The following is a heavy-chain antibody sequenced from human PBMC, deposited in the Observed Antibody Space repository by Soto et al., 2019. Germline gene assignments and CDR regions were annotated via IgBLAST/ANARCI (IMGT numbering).Heavy chain of an antibody. D-gene: IGHD2-15*01. CDR2: IYPGDSDT. Sequence: GESLKISCKGSGYSFTSYWIGWVRQMPGKGLEWMGIIYPGDSDTRYSPSFQGQVTISADKSISTAYLQWSSLKASDTAMYYCARTGYCSGGSCYFAVDYWGQGTLVTVSS. V-gene: IGHV5-51*01. CDR1: GYSFTSYW. CDR3: ARTGYCSGGSCYFAVDY. J-gene: IGHJ4*02.